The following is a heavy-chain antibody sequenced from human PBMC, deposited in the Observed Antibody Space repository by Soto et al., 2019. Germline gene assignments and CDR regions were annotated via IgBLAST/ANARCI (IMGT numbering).Heavy chain of an antibody. J-gene: IGHJ6*02. CDR3: AKAIAYYDFWSGYYYGMDV. D-gene: IGHD3-3*01. CDR1: GFTFSSYA. V-gene: IGHV3-23*01. CDR2: ISGSGGST. Sequence: GGSLRLSCAASGFTFSSYAMSWVRQAPGKGLEWVSAISGSGGSTYYADSVKGRFTISRDNSKNTLYLQMNSLRAEDTAVYYCAKAIAYYDFWSGYYYGMDVWGQGTTVTVSS.